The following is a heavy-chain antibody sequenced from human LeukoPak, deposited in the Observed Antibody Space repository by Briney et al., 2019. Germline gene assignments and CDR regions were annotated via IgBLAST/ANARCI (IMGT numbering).Heavy chain of an antibody. D-gene: IGHD1/OR15-1a*01. CDR1: GYTCTGYY. J-gene: IGHJ3*01. Sequence: GASVKVSCKASGYTCTGYYMHWVRRAPGQGLEWMGRINPNSGGTNYAQKFQGRVTMNRETSISTAYMELSRLRSDDTAVYYCARNNPAHNDAFDFWGQGTMVTVSS. CDR3: ARNNPAHNDAFDF. V-gene: IGHV1-2*06. CDR2: INPNSGGT.